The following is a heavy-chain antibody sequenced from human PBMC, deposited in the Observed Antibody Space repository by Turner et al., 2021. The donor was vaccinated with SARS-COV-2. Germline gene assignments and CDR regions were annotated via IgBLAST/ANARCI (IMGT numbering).Heavy chain of an antibody. V-gene: IGHV3-30-3*01. CDR3: ARDSGDFDY. CDR1: GFTFSTYA. D-gene: IGHD3-10*01. CDR2: ISYDGSNE. J-gene: IGHJ4*02. Sequence: QVQLVESGGGVVQPGRSLRLSCAASGFTFSTYALHWVRQAPGKGLEWVAVISYDGSNENYADSVKGRFTISRDNSKNTLYLQMNSLRAEDTAVHYCARDSGDFDYWGQGTLVTVSS.